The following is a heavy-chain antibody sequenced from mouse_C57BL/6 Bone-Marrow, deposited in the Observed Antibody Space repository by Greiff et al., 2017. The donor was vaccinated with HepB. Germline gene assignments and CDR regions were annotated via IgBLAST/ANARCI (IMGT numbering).Heavy chain of an antibody. V-gene: IGHV5-9-1*02. CDR3: TREGDGDPALCY. D-gene: IGHD2-3*01. J-gene: IGHJ2*01. CDR1: GFTFSSYA. Sequence: EVKLVESGEGLVKPGGSLKLSCAASGFTFSSYAMSWVRQTPEKRLEWVAYISSGGDYIYYADTVKGRFTISRDNARNTLYLQMSSLKSEDTAMYYCTREGDGDPALCYWGQGTTLTVSS. CDR2: ISSGGDYI.